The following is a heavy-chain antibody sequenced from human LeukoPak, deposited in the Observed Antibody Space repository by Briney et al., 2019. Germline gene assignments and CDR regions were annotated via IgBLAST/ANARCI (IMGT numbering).Heavy chain of an antibody. CDR3: ARDGDGSSWYYYYYGMDV. V-gene: IGHV1-18*01. CDR2: ISAYNGNT. J-gene: IGHJ6*02. Sequence: GASVKVSCKPSGYTFTSYGISWVRQAAEQGLEGMGWISAYNGNTNYAQKLQGRVTMTTDTSTSTAYMELRSLRSDDTAVYYCARDGDGSSWYYYYYGMDVWGQGTTVTASS. CDR1: GYTFTSYG. D-gene: IGHD6-13*01.